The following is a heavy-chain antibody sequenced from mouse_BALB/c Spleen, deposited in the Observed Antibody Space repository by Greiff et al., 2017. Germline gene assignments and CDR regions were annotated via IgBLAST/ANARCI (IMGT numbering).Heavy chain of an antibody. CDR1: GFAFSSYD. Sequence: EVKVVESGGGLVKPGGSLKLSCAASGFAFSSYDMSWVRQTPEKRLEWVAYISSGGGSTYYPDTVKGRFTISRDNAKNTLYLQMSSLKSEDTAMYYCARHDYGTFMDYWGQGTSVTVSS. V-gene: IGHV5-12-1*01. J-gene: IGHJ4*01. D-gene: IGHD1-1*01. CDR3: ARHDYGTFMDY. CDR2: ISSGGGST.